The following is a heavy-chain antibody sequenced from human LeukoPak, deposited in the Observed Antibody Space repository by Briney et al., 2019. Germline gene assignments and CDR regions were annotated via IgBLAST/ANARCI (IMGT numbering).Heavy chain of an antibody. Sequence: GGSLRLSCAASGFTFSSYWMSWVRQAPGKGLEWVANIKQDGSEKYYVDSVKGRFTISRDNAKNSLYLQVNSLRAEDTAVYYCARDRYQPLLYQYYFDYWGQGTLVTVSS. V-gene: IGHV3-7*01. D-gene: IGHD2-2*02. J-gene: IGHJ4*02. CDR2: IKQDGSEK. CDR1: GFTFSSYW. CDR3: ARDRYQPLLYQYYFDY.